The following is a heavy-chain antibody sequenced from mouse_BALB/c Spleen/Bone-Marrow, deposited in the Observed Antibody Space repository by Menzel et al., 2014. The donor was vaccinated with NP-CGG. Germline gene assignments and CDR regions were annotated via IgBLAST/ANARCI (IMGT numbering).Heavy chain of an antibody. CDR1: GFSLTSHG. CDR2: IWAGGST. CDR3: ARYLKYYGAMDY. Sequence: VQLVESGPGLVAPSQSLSITCTVSGFSLTSHGVHWVRQSPGKGLEWLGVIWAGGSTNYNLALMSRLIIIKDNSKSQVFLKMNSLQTDDTAIYYCARYLKYYGAMDYWGQGTSVTVSS. D-gene: IGHD1-1*01. V-gene: IGHV2-9*02. J-gene: IGHJ4*01.